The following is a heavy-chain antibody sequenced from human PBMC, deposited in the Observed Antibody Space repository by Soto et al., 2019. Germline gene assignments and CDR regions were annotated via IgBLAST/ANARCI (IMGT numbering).Heavy chain of an antibody. V-gene: IGHV4-59*01. J-gene: IGHJ4*02. CDR1: GGSISSYY. Sequence: SETLSLTCTVSGGSISSYYWSWIRQPPGKGLEWIGYIYYSGSTNYNPSLKSRVTISVDTSKNQFSLKLSSVTAADTAVYYCARVNYDFWSGYYPPDYWGQGTLVTVSS. CDR3: ARVNYDFWSGYYPPDY. D-gene: IGHD3-3*01. CDR2: IYYSGST.